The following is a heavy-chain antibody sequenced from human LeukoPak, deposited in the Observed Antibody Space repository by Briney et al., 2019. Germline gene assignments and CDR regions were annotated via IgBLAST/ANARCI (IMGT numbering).Heavy chain of an antibody. V-gene: IGHV3-33*01. J-gene: IGHJ3*02. CDR3: ARYRSGQRAFDI. D-gene: IGHD6-25*01. Sequence: GGSLRLSCAASGFTFSSYGMHWVRQAPGKGLEWVAVIWYDGSNKYYADSVKGRFTISRDNSKNTLYPQMNSLRAEDTAVYYCARYRSGQRAFDIWGQGTMATVSS. CDR1: GFTFSSYG. CDR2: IWYDGSNK.